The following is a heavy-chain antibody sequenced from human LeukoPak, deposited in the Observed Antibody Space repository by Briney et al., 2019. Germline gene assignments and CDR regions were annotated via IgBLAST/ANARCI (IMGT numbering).Heavy chain of an antibody. V-gene: IGHV3-21*01. J-gene: IGHJ5*02. CDR1: GFTFSSYS. CDR2: ISSSSSYI. D-gene: IGHD6-19*01. Sequence: PGGSLRLSCAASGFTFSSYSMNWVRQAPGKGLEWVSSISSSSSYIYYADSVKGRFTISRDSAKNSLYLQMNSLRAEDTAVYYCARAQYSSGWYIIFDWFDPWGQGTLVTVSS. CDR3: ARAQYSSGWYIIFDWFDP.